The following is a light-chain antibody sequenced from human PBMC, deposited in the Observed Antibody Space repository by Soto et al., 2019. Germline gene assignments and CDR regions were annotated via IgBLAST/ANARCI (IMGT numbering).Light chain of an antibody. CDR2: DAS. CDR1: QSISSW. CDR3: QQYNSYPLT. Sequence: DIQMTQSPSTLSASVGDRVTITCRASQSISSWLAWYQQKPGKALKLLIYDASSLESGVPSRFSGSGSGTEFTLTISSLQPDEFGSYYCQQYNSYPLTFGGGTKVEIK. J-gene: IGKJ4*01. V-gene: IGKV1-5*01.